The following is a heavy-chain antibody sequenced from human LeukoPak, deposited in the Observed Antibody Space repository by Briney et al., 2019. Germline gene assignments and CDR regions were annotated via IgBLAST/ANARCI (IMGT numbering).Heavy chain of an antibody. V-gene: IGHV4-39*01. CDR2: IYYGENT. Sequence: SETLSLTCTVSGGSISSGPYYWGWLRQPPGKGLEWIGNIYYGENTYYNPSLKSRVTISIDTSKNQFYLKLSSLTAPDTAVYYCARRDDSSGYHKIFDYWGPGTLVTVSS. J-gene: IGHJ4*02. D-gene: IGHD3-22*01. CDR1: GGSISSGPYY. CDR3: ARRDDSSGYHKIFDY.